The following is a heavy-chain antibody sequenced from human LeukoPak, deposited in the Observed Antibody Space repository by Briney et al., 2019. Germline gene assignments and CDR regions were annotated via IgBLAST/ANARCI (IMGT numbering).Heavy chain of an antibody. D-gene: IGHD4-23*01. CDR3: ARDYGGSSPFDY. CDR2: ISTSSSYI. V-gene: IGHV3-21*01. CDR1: GFTFSRNS. Sequence: GGSLRLSCAVSGFTFSRNSMNWVRQAPGKGLEWVSSISTSSSYIYYADSVKGRFTISRDNARNSLYLHMSSLRAEDTAVYYCARDYGGSSPFDYWGQGTLVTVSS. J-gene: IGHJ4*02.